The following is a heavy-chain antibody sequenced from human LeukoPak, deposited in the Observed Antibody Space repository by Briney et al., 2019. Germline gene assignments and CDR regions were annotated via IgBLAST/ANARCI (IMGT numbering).Heavy chain of an antibody. CDR3: ARGRIAAAGRVDY. Sequence: GRSLRLSCAASGFTFSSYSMNWVRQAPGKGLEWVSSISSSSSYIYYADSVKGRFTISRDNAKNSLYLQMNSLRAEDTAVYYCARGRIAAAGRVDYWGQGTLVTVSS. J-gene: IGHJ4*02. D-gene: IGHD6-13*01. CDR1: GFTFSSYS. V-gene: IGHV3-21*01. CDR2: ISSSSSYI.